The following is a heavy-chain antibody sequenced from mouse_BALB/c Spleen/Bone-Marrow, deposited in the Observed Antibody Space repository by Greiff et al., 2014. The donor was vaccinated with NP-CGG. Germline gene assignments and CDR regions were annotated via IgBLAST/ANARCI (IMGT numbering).Heavy chain of an antibody. J-gene: IGHJ4*01. CDR1: GYTFTSYW. CDR3: ASGNPLYAMDY. CDR2: INPSTGYT. V-gene: IGHV1-7*01. D-gene: IGHD2-1*01. Sequence: QVQLQQPGAELAKPGASVKMSCKASGYTFTSYWMHWVKQWPGQGLEWIGYINPSTGYTDYNQKFNDKATLTADKSSSTAYMQLSSLTSKDSAVYYCASGNPLYAMDYWGQGTSVTVSS.